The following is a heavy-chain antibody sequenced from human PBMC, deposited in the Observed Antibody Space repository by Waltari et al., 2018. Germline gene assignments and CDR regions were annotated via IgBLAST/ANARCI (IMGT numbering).Heavy chain of an antibody. J-gene: IGHJ4*02. CDR1: GYSIGSGYN. D-gene: IGHD3-16*01. Sequence: QVQLQESGPGLVKPSETLSLICDVSGYSIGSGYNWGWIRQPPGKGLEWIGSVHNAGSANYNPSLKRGVTIPVGTSRRQFSLGLDSVTAADTAIYYCARGPRVWDTILLGTSFDYWGQGTLVTVPS. CDR2: VHNAGSA. V-gene: IGHV4-38-2*01. CDR3: ARGPRVWDTILLGTSFDY.